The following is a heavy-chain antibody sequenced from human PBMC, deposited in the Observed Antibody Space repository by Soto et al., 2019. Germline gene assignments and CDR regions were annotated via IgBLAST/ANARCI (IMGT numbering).Heavy chain of an antibody. D-gene: IGHD4-17*01. V-gene: IGHV3-23*01. Sequence: EVQLLESGGGLGQPGGSLRLSCAASGFTFSSYAMTWVRQAPGQGLEWVASISGSGGTTNYADSVKGRFTISRDNSQNTLYLQMHSLRAEDTAVYYCAKVYGDFAYYFDAMDVWGQGTTVTVSS. CDR1: GFTFSSYA. CDR3: AKVYGDFAYYFDAMDV. CDR2: ISGSGGTT. J-gene: IGHJ6*02.